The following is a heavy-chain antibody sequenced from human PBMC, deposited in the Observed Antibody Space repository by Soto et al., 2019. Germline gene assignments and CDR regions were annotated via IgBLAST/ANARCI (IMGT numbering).Heavy chain of an antibody. V-gene: IGHV2-5*02. D-gene: IGHD1-1*01. CDR3: APLLGACLGLQLGL. CDR1: GFSLSSTRMA. CDR2: IYWDDDK. J-gene: IGHJ1*01. Sequence: QITLKESGPTLVKPTQTLTLTCTFSGFSLSSTRMAVGWIRQPPGKALEWLALIYWDDDKRYSPFLKSRLTITQGPPQNPVVLTMAHLGPFEPARLFRAPLLGACLGLQLGLRGPGTLVTVSS.